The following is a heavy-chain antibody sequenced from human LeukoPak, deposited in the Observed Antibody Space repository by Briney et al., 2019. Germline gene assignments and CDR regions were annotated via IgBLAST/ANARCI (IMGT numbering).Heavy chain of an antibody. CDR2: TYPGDSDT. D-gene: IGHD6-13*01. CDR1: GYSFTNTF. V-gene: IGHV5-51*01. Sequence: GESLKISCNASGYSFTNTFIGWVRHMPGKGLEWMGITYPGDSDTRYSPSSQGQVPISVDKSISTAYLQWSSLKASDTAMYYCARPTAPASTDCGYWGQGTLVTVSS. CDR3: ARPTAPASTDCGY. J-gene: IGHJ4*02.